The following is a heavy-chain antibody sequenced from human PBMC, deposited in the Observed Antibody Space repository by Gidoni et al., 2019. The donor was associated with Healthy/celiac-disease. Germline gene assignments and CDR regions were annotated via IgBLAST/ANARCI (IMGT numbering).Heavy chain of an antibody. J-gene: IGHJ4*02. CDR3: ASRVDSSDNFGDY. CDR1: GYTFNSYD. V-gene: IGHV1-8*01. CDR2: MNPNIGNT. D-gene: IGHD3-22*01. Sequence: QVQLVQSGAEVKKPGASVKVSCKASGYTFNSYDINWVRQATGQWLEWVGWMNPNIGNTGYAQKFQGRVTMTRNTSISTAYMELSSLRSEDTAVYYCASRVDSSDNFGDYWGQGTLVTVSS.